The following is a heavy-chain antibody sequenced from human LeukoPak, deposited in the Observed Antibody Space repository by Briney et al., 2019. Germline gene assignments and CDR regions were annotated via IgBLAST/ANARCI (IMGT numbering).Heavy chain of an antibody. Sequence: GGSLRLSGGAPGFSISTCSMSWVRQVPGKGLEWVANIKEDGSENSYVDSVKGRFTISRDNAKNSLYLQMNSLRAEDTAVYYCASVASPSKYHKMDVRGKGTTVTVSS. CDR1: GFSISTCS. D-gene: IGHD2-2*01. V-gene: IGHV3-7*01. J-gene: IGHJ6*04. CDR3: ASVASPSKYHKMDV. CDR2: IKEDGSEN.